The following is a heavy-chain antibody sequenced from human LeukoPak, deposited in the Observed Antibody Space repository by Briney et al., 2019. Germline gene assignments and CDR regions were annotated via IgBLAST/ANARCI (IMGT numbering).Heavy chain of an antibody. D-gene: IGHD5-12*01. V-gene: IGHV3-23*01. Sequence: GGSLRLSCAASGFTFSSYAMSWVRQAPGKGPEWVSAISGSGGSTYYADSVKGRFTISRDNSKNTLYLQMNSLRAEDTAVYYCAKEPWGYSGYDPETDYWGQGTLVTVSS. CDR1: GFTFSSYA. CDR2: ISGSGGST. CDR3: AKEPWGYSGYDPETDY. J-gene: IGHJ4*02.